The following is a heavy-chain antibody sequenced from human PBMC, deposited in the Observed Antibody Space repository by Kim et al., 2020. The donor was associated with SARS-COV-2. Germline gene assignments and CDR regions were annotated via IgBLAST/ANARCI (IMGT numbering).Heavy chain of an antibody. J-gene: IGHJ4*02. CDR1: GYTFTGYY. V-gene: IGHV1-2*02. CDR3: ARGEGYDSSGLLDY. CDR2: VSPHIGTT. Sequence: ASVKVSCKASGYTFTGYYVHWVRQAPGQALEWMGWVSPHIGTTNSAQKFHGRVTMTRDTSMDTAYMELSGLRSDDTAVYYCARGEGYDSSGLLDYWGQGTLVTVSS. D-gene: IGHD3-22*01.